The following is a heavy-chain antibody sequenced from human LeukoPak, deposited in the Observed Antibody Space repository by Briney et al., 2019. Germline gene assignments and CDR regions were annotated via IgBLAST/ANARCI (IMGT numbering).Heavy chain of an antibody. CDR3: AKETEQWLAPGGY. Sequence: GGSLRLSCAASGLTFSSYGMHWVRQAPGKGLEWVAVISYDGSNKYYADSVKGRFTISRDNSKNTLYLQMNSLRAEDTAVYYCAKETEQWLAPGGYWGQGTLVTVSS. D-gene: IGHD6-19*01. CDR2: ISYDGSNK. J-gene: IGHJ4*02. V-gene: IGHV3-30*18. CDR1: GLTFSSYG.